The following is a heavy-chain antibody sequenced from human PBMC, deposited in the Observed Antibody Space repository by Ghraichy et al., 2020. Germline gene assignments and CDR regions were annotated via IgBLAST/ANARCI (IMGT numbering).Heavy chain of an antibody. D-gene: IGHD2-15*01. J-gene: IGHJ5*02. Sequence: SETLSLTCNLPGRSISRSTYYWGWIRQPPGKGLEWIGNIYYSGSTYYNPSLGSRVTISVDTSKNQFSLKLSSVTASDTAVYYCARHSPPGDFCYSRFCWFAPWRQGALVTVSS. CDR3: ARHSPPGDFCYSRFCWFAP. CDR1: GRSISRSTYY. CDR2: IYYSGST. V-gene: IGHV4-39*01.